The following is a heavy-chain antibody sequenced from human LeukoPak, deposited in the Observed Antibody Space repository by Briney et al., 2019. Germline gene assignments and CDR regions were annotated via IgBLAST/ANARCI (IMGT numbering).Heavy chain of an antibody. D-gene: IGHD2-2*01. CDR2: ISWNSGSI. V-gene: IGHV3-9*01. CDR1: GFTFDDYA. J-gene: IGHJ6*02. CDR3: AWCSSTSCPYGMDV. Sequence: GRSLRLSCAASGFTFDDYAMHWVRQAPGKGLEWVSGISWNSGSIGYADSVKGRFTISRDNAKNSLYLQMNSLRAEDTAVYYCAWCSSTSCPYGMDVWGQGTTVTVSS.